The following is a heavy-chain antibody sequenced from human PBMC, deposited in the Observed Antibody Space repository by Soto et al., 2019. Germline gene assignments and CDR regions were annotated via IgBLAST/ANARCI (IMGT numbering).Heavy chain of an antibody. J-gene: IGHJ6*02. CDR3: ARSSGSYSYYGLDV. Sequence: ASVKVSCKPSGYTLTDYYIHWVRQAPGQGPEWMGWINPKNGDTKSAQNFQGRVTMTRDMSVTTAYLDLSSLTSDDTAQYYCARSSGSYSYYGLDVWGQGTTVTVSS. D-gene: IGHD6-19*01. CDR1: GYTLTDYY. V-gene: IGHV1-2*02. CDR2: INPKNGDT.